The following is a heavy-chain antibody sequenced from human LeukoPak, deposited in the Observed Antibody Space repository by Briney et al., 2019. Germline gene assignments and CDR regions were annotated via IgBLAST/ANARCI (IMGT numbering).Heavy chain of an antibody. J-gene: IGHJ3*02. V-gene: IGHV6-1*01. D-gene: IGHD2-2*01. CDR2: TYYRSKWYN. CDR1: GDSVSSNSAA. Sequence: SQTLSLTCAISGDSVSSNSAAWNWIRQSPSRGLEWLGRTYYRSKWYNDYAVSVKGRITINPDTSKNQFSLQLNSVTPEDTAVYYCARVRCSSTSCFDAFDIWGQGTMVTVSS. CDR3: ARVRCSSTSCFDAFDI.